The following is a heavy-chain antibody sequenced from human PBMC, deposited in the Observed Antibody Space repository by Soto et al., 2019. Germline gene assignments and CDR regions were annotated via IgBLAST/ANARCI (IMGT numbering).Heavy chain of an antibody. V-gene: IGHV3-30*03. D-gene: IGHD6-19*01. J-gene: IGHJ4*01. Sequence: QVQLVESGGGVVQPGRSLRLSCAASGFTFSNYVMHWVRQAPGKGLEWLAVISYDGSHKYSADSVKGRFTISRDNSKNTLFLKMNSLRAEDTAVYYCARDRIASSEWYVVGGDYWGHGTLVIVSS. CDR2: ISYDGSHK. CDR3: ARDRIASSEWYVVGGDY. CDR1: GFTFSNYV.